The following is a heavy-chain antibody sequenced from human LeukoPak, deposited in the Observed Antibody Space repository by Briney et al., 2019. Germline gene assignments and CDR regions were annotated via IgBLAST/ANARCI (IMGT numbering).Heavy chain of an antibody. CDR2: FDPEDGET. D-gene: IGHD3-22*01. CDR1: GYTLTELS. CDR3: ATDHHYDSSGYYPFDY. Sequence: ASVKVSCKVSGYTLTELSMHWVRQAPGKGLEWMGGFDPEDGETIYAQKFQGRVTMTEDTSTDTAYMELSSLRSEDTAVYYCATDHHYDSSGYYPFDYWGQGTLVTVSS. V-gene: IGHV1-24*01. J-gene: IGHJ4*02.